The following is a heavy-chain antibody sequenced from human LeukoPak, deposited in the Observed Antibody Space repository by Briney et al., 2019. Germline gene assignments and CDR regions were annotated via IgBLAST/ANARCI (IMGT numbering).Heavy chain of an antibody. J-gene: IGHJ6*03. V-gene: IGHV4-4*07. D-gene: IGHD3-10*01. CDR2: IYTSGST. CDR3: ARAPINYYGSGSYFYYYYMDV. CDR1: GGSISSYY. Sequence: SETLSLTCTVSGGSISSYYWSWIRQPAGKGLEWVGRIYTSGSTNYNPSLKSRVTMSVDTSKNQFSLTLSSVTAADTAVYYCARAPINYYGSGSYFYYYYMDVWGKGTTVTVSS.